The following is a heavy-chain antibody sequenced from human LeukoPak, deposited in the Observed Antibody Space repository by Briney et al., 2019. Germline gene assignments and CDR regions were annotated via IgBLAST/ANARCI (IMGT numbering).Heavy chain of an antibody. CDR3: ARRVGSGWPVQH. CDR1: GYTFSSYD. V-gene: IGHV1-8*01. J-gene: IGHJ1*01. CDR2: MNPNSGNI. Sequence: ASVKVSCKASGYTFSSYDINWVRQATGQGLEWMGWMNPNSGNIGYAQKFQGRLNMTRNTSISTAYMELSSLRSEDTAVYYCARRVGSGWPVQHWGQGTLVTVSS. D-gene: IGHD6-19*01.